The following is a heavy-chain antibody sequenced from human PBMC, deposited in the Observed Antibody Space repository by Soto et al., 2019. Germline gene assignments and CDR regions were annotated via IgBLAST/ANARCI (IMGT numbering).Heavy chain of an antibody. Sequence: GASVKVSCKASGYTFTSYAMHWVRQAPGQRLEWMGWINAGNGNTKYSQKFQGRVTITRDTSASTAYRELSSLRSEDTAVYYCARDPLRFLEWLPKLDYYYYYYMDVWGKGTTVTVSS. J-gene: IGHJ6*03. CDR1: GYTFTSYA. D-gene: IGHD3-3*01. CDR3: ARDPLRFLEWLPKLDYYYYYYMDV. CDR2: INAGNGNT. V-gene: IGHV1-3*01.